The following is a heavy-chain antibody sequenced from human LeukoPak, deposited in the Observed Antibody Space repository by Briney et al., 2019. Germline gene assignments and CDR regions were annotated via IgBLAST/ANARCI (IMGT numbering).Heavy chain of an antibody. D-gene: IGHD2-2*01. V-gene: IGHV3-23*01. CDR3: AKDPCSSTSCYPYNWFDP. CDR2: ISGSGGST. J-gene: IGHJ5*02. CDR1: GFTFSSYA. Sequence: GGSLRLSCAASGFTFSSYAMSWVRQAPGKGLEWVTAISGSGGSTYYADSVKGRFTISRDNSKNTLYLQMNSLRAEDTAVYYCAKDPCSSTSCYPYNWFDPWGQRTLVTVSS.